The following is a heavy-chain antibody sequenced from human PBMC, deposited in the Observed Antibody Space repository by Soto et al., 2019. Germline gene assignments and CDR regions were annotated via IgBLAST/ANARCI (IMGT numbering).Heavy chain of an antibody. Sequence: PWGSLRLSCAASGFTFNTYGIHFFRQAPFKWLEWVAVISYDGSEKYYVDSVKGRFTISKDNSKNTLYLQMNSLRPEDTAVYYCAKSPNFYCSSPNCYKYYFDHWGQGTRVTVSS. V-gene: IGHV3-30*18. D-gene: IGHD2-2*02. CDR1: GFTFNTYG. CDR2: ISYDGSEK. CDR3: AKSPNFYCSSPNCYKYYFDH. J-gene: IGHJ4*02.